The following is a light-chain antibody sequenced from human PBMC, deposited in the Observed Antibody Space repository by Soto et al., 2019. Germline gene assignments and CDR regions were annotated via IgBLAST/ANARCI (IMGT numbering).Light chain of an antibody. Sequence: QSALTQPASVSGSPGQSITISCTGTSSDVGGYNYVSWYQQHPGKAPKLMIYEVSNRPSGVSNRFSGSKSGNTASLTISGLQAEDEADYYCSSYTRSSTVVFGGGTKVTVL. CDR2: EVS. CDR3: SSYTRSSTVV. CDR1: SSDVGGYNY. J-gene: IGLJ2*01. V-gene: IGLV2-14*01.